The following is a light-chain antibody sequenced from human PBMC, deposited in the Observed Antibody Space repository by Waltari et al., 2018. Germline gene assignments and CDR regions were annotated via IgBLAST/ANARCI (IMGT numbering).Light chain of an antibody. V-gene: IGKV1-39*01. J-gene: IGKJ4*01. CDR1: QAISTY. CDR2: SSS. Sequence: DTLMTQSPSSLSASVGDSVTITCPASQAISTYVNWYQQTPGMAPKLLIFSSSTLHRGVSSRFSGSGSGTEFTLTISNLQPDDFATYYCQQSYSAPLAFGGGTKLDI. CDR3: QQSYSAPLA.